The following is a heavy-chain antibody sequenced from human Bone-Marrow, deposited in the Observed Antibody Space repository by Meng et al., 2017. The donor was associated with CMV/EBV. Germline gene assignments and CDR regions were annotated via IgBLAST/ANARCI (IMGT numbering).Heavy chain of an antibody. D-gene: IGHD5-18*01. CDR3: AKTIVGLSTWIQLWLIPFVDS. Sequence: GESLKISCTASGFAFSDFGMHWVRQAPGKGLEWVAFMRYDGSQKYYAASVKGRFTISRDNSNNTLYLQMNSLRSEDTALYYCAKTIVGLSTWIQLWLIPFVDSWGQGALVTVSS. CDR1: GFAFSDFG. V-gene: IGHV3-30*02. CDR2: MRYDGSQK. J-gene: IGHJ4*02.